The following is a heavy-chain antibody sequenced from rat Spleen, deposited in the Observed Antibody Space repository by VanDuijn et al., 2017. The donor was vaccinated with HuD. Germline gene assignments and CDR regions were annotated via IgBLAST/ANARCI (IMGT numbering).Heavy chain of an antibody. CDR2: ITNSGGST. V-gene: IGHV5-27*01. CDR1: GFTFSNYY. Sequence: EVQLVESGGGLVQPGRSLKLSCAASGFTFSNYYMAWVRQAPTNGLAWVAYITNSGGSTYYRDAVKGRFTISRDNAKSTLYLQMDSLRSEDTATYYCTRDSGSYYFDYWGQGVMVTVSS. CDR3: TRDSGSYYFDY. D-gene: IGHD4-3*01. J-gene: IGHJ2*01.